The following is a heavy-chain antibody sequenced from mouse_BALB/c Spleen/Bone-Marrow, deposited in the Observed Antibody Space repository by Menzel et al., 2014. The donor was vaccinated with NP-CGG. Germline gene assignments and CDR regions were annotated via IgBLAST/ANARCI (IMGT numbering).Heavy chain of an antibody. J-gene: IGHJ3*01. D-gene: IGHD2-1*01. Sequence: QVQLQQSGAELVSPGASVKLSCKASGYTFTSYWINWVKQRPGQGLEWIGNIYPSDSYANYNQKFRDKATLTVDKSSSTAYMQLSSPTSEDSAVYYCTRREGNYAFAYWGQGTLVTVSA. CDR2: IYPSDSYA. V-gene: IGHV1-69*02. CDR1: GYTFTSYW. CDR3: TRREGNYAFAY.